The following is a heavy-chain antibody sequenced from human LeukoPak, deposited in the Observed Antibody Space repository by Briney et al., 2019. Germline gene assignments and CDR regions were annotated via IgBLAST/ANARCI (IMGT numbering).Heavy chain of an antibody. CDR1: EFTFSSFW. CDR3: ARERRSSGWYDAFDM. V-gene: IGHV3-74*01. J-gene: IGHJ3*02. Sequence: GGSLRLSCAASEFTFSSFWMHWVRHAPGKGLVWVSRINSDGSGIRYADSVKGRFTISRDNAKSTLYLQMNSLRAEDTAVYYCARERRSSGWYDAFDMRGQGTMVTVSS. CDR2: INSDGSGI. D-gene: IGHD6-19*01.